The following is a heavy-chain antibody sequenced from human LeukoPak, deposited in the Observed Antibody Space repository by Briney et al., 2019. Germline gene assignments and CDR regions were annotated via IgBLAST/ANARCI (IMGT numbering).Heavy chain of an antibody. J-gene: IGHJ6*02. Sequence: GGSLRLSCEASGFTFSSHWMSWVRQAPGKGLEWVAIIKQDGSEKDYVDSVTGRFAISRDNAKNSLYLQMNSLRDEDTAVYYCARDTSAWRYGMDVWGQGTTVTVSS. V-gene: IGHV3-7*01. CDR1: GFTFSSHW. CDR2: IKQDGSEK. CDR3: ARDTSAWRYGMDV. D-gene: IGHD6-19*01.